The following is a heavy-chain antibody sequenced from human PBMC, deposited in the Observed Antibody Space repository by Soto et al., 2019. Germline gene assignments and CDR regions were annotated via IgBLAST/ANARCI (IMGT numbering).Heavy chain of an antibody. J-gene: IGHJ4*02. D-gene: IGHD3-22*01. CDR1: GFTLSSYG. Sequence: PGGSLRLSCAVSGFTLSSYGMHWVRQAPGKGLEWVAVISYDGSNKYYADSVKGRFTISRDNSKNTLYLQMNSLRAEDTAVYYCAKPDSSAGYYFDYWGQGTLVTVSS. V-gene: IGHV3-30*18. CDR3: AKPDSSAGYYFDY. CDR2: ISYDGSNK.